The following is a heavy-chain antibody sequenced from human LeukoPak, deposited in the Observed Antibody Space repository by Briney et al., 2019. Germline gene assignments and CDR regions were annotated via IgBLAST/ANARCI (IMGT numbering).Heavy chain of an antibody. Sequence: GGSLRLSCAASGFIFSSYAMGWVRQAPGKGLEWVSGISGSGGDTFYADSVKGRFTISRDNSKNTLYLQMNSLRAEDTAVYYCAKDQKRGGSYWGQGTMVTVSS. CDR2: ISGSGGDT. CDR1: GFIFSSYA. CDR3: AKDQKRGGSY. D-gene: IGHD2-15*01. V-gene: IGHV3-23*01. J-gene: IGHJ3*01.